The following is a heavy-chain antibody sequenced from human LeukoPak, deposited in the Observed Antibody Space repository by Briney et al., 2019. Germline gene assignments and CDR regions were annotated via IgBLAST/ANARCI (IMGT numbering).Heavy chain of an antibody. CDR3: PRARYISGCDY. Sequence: SVKVSCKASGGTFSSYAISWVRQAPGQGLEWMGRTIPIFGTANYAQKFQGRVTITTDESTSTAYMELSRLRSEDKAVYYCPRARYISGCDYGGQGTLVTVS. J-gene: IGHJ4*02. CDR1: GGTFSSYA. D-gene: IGHD6-19*01. CDR2: TIPIFGTA. V-gene: IGHV1-69*05.